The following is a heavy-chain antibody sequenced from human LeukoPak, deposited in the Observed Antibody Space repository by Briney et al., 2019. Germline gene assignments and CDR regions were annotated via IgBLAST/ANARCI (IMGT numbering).Heavy chain of an antibody. J-gene: IGHJ6*03. V-gene: IGHV3-74*01. CDR3: ARGGQLLHYYYYYMDV. D-gene: IGHD2-15*01. CDR2: INSDGSST. CDR1: GFTFSSYW. Sequence: GGSLRLSCAASGFTFSSYWMHWVRQAPGKGLVWVSRINSDGSSTSYADSVKGRFTISRDNAKNTLYLQMNSLRAEDTAVYYCARGGQLLHYYYYYMDVWGKGTTVTVSS.